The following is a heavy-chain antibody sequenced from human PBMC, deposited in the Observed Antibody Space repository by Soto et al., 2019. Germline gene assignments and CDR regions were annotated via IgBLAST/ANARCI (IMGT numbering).Heavy chain of an antibody. V-gene: IGHV3-33*01. J-gene: IGHJ6*02. CDR2: IWYDGSNK. CDR3: ARDRGFGELSYYYYGMDV. Sequence: PGGSLRLSCAASGFTFSSYGMHWVRQAPGKGLEWVAVIWYDGSNKYYADSVKGRFTISRDNSKNTLYLQMNSLRAEDTAVYYCARDRGFGELSYYYYGMDVWGQGTTVTVSS. CDR1: GFTFSSYG. D-gene: IGHD3-10*01.